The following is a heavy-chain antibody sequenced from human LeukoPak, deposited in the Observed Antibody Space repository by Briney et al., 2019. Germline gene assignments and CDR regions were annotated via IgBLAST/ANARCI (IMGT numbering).Heavy chain of an antibody. CDR3: ARLRDGYPDY. V-gene: IGHV4-39*01. CDR2: TYYSGST. CDR1: GGSISSSSYY. D-gene: IGHD5-24*01. Sequence: SGTLSLTCTVSGGSISSSSYYWGWIRQPPGKGLEWIGSTYYSGSTYYNPSLKSRVTISVDTSKNQFSLKLSSVTAADTAVYYCARLRDGYPDYWGQGTLVTVSS. J-gene: IGHJ4*02.